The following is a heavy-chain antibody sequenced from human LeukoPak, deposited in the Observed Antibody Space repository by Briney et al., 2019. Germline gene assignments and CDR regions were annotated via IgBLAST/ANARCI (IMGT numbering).Heavy chain of an antibody. Sequence: GASVTVSSTPSVYTLIVNGFGWRWQAPGQGLEWVGGITTYNGDKKYSEKFQGRITMTTDTSTSTYYMELRSLRSDDTAIYYCARDCSNGVCYPRDYWGQGTLVIVST. CDR3: ARDCSNGVCYPRDY. V-gene: IGHV1-18*01. D-gene: IGHD2-8*01. CDR1: VYTLIVNG. CDR2: ITTYNGDK. J-gene: IGHJ4*02.